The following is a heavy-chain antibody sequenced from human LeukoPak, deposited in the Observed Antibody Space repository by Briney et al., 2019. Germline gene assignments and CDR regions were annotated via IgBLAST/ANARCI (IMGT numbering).Heavy chain of an antibody. V-gene: IGHV4-59*08. CDR2: SSYSGST. CDR3: ARHVGNTLYFLDY. J-gene: IGHJ4*02. Sequence: SETLSLTCTVSGDSVSNYYWSWLRQPPGKRLEWIGHSSYSGSTKYNPSLNSRVTLSVDTSKNQLSLKLSSVTAADTAVYYCARHVGNTLYFLDYWGQGILVTVSS. D-gene: IGHD1/OR15-1a*01. CDR1: GDSVSNYY.